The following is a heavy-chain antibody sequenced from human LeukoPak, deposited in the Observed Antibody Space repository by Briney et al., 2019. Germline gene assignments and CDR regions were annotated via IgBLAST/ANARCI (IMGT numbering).Heavy chain of an antibody. D-gene: IGHD6-13*01. Sequence: GRSLRHSCAASGFTFSSYAMHWVRRAPGKGLEWVAVISYDGSNKYYADSVKGRFTISRDNSKNTLYLQMNSLRAEDTAVYYCARGLRKSIAAAVVYWGQGTLVTVSS. CDR3: ARGLRKSIAAAVVY. V-gene: IGHV3-30*04. CDR1: GFTFSSYA. CDR2: ISYDGSNK. J-gene: IGHJ4*02.